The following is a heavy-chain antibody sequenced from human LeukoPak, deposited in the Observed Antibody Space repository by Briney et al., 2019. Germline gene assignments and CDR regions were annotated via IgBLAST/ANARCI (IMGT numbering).Heavy chain of an antibody. CDR3: AKDDAWGRYQH. J-gene: IGHJ1*01. CDR2: INPSGGST. V-gene: IGHV1-46*01. CDR1: GYTFTSYY. D-gene: IGHD3-16*01. Sequence: ASVKVSCKASGYTFTSYYMHWVRQAPGQGLEWMGIINPSGGSTSYAQKFQGRVTMTRDTSTSTVYMELSSLRSEDTAVYFCAKDDAWGRYQHWGQGTLVTVSS.